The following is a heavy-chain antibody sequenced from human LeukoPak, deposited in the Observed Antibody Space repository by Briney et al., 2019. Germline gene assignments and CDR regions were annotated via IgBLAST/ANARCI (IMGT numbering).Heavy chain of an antibody. J-gene: IGHJ4*02. D-gene: IGHD2-8*02. CDR3: AKQATGGYYPFDF. CDR1: GVTFRNHP. CDR2: ISGSGHTT. V-gene: IGHV3-23*01. Sequence: GGSLRLSCAASGVTFRNHPLSWVRQGSEKGLEWVSSISGSGHTTDYADSVKGRFTITRDDSKNTLWLQMNSLRAEDTAVYFCAKQATGGYYPFDFWGQGTLVTVSS.